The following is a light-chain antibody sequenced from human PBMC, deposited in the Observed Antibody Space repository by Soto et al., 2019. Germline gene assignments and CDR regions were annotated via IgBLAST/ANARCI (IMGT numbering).Light chain of an antibody. CDR1: SSDVGGYNY. V-gene: IGLV2-11*01. J-gene: IGLJ1*01. CDR3: CSYAGSYTYV. CDR2: DVS. Sequence: QSVLTQPRSVSGSPGQSVTISCTGTSSDVGGYNYVSWYQQHPGNAPKLMIYDVSKRPSGVRDRFSGSKSGNTASLTISGLQGEDEADYYCCSYAGSYTYVFGTGTKVTVL.